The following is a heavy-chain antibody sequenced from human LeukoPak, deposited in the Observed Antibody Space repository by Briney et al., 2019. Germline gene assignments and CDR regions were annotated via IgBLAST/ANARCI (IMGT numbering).Heavy chain of an antibody. Sequence: SETLSLTCTVYGGSISGSYWSWIRQPPGKGLEWIAYMYNSGSTNCNPSLKSRVTISIDTSKNQFSLKLSSLTAADTAIYYCARGIESYGDYGYWGQGILVTVSS. J-gene: IGHJ4*02. V-gene: IGHV4-59*01. CDR3: ARGIESYGDYGY. CDR1: GGSISGSY. D-gene: IGHD4-17*01. CDR2: MYNSGST.